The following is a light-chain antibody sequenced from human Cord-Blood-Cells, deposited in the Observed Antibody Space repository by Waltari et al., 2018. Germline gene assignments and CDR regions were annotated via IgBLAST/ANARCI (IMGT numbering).Light chain of an antibody. Sequence: QSALTQPASVSGSPGPSITISCPGTSSAVGGYNYVSWYQQHPGTAPTLIIYDVSNRPSGVSNRFSGSKSGNTASLTISGLQAEDEADYYCSSYTSSSTPVVFGGGTKLTVL. CDR3: SSYTSSSTPVV. CDR2: DVS. V-gene: IGLV2-14*01. CDR1: SSAVGGYNY. J-gene: IGLJ2*01.